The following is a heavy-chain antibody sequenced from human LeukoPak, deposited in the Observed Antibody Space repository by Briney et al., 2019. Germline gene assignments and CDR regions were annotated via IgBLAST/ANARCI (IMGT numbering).Heavy chain of an antibody. CDR3: ARDRSGWYYFDH. D-gene: IGHD6-19*01. CDR2: ISTSGTSM. V-gene: IGHV3-48*03. CDR1: GFSVSSYG. J-gene: IGHJ4*02. Sequence: GGSLRLSCAASGFSVSSYGFNWVRQAPGRGLEWVSYISTSGTSMYYADSVRGRFTVSRDNAKNSLYLQMNNLRAEDTAVYYCARDRSGWYYFDHWGQGTLVTVSS.